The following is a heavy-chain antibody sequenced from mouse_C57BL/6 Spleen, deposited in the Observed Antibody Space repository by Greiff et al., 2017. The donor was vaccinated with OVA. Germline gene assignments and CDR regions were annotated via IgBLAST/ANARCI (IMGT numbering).Heavy chain of an antibody. J-gene: IGHJ3*01. D-gene: IGHD2-3*01. V-gene: IGHV14-3*01. CDR1: GFNIKNPY. CDR2: IDPANGNT. CDR3: ARREDGYYSWFAY. Sequence: VQLKQSVAELVRPGASVKLSCTASGFNIKNPYMHWVKQRPEQGLEWIGRIDPANGNTKYAPKFQGKATITADTSSNTAYLQLSSLTSEDTAIYYCARREDGYYSWFAYWGQGTLVTVSA.